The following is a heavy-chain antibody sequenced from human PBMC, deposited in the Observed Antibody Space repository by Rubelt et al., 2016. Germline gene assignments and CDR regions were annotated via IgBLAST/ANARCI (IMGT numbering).Heavy chain of an antibody. Sequence: EVQLVESGGGLVQPGGSLRLSCAASGFTFYTYAMTWVRQAPGKGLEWVSSISGSGGTTYYADSVKGRFTISRDSSKSTLYLQMSSLRAEDTAEYYCAGGARVWGTGLDYWGQGTLVTVSS. D-gene: IGHD3-16*01. CDR2: ISGSGGTT. V-gene: IGHV3-23*04. CDR3: AGGARVWGTGLDY. J-gene: IGHJ4*02. CDR1: GFTFYTYA.